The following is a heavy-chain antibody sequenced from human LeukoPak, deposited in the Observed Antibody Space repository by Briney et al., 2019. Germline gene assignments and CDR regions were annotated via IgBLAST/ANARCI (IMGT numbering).Heavy chain of an antibody. CDR3: ARRGYFDY. V-gene: IGHV3-48*03. CDR1: GFTFSDYE. CDR2: ISNSGSTI. J-gene: IGHJ4*02. Sequence: LPGRSLRLSCAASGFTFSDYEMNWVRQAPGKGLEWVSYISNSGSTIYYADSVKGRFTISRDDAKNSLYLQLNSLRAEDTALYYCARRGYFDYWGQGTLVTVSS.